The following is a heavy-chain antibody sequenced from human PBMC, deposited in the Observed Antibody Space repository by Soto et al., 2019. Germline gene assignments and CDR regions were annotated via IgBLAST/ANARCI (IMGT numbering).Heavy chain of an antibody. J-gene: IGHJ4*02. CDR2: ISGSGGGK. D-gene: IGHD5-12*01. Sequence: GGSLRLSCAASGFTFSSYAMSWVRQTPGKGLEWVSAISGSGGGKYYADSVKGRFTISRDKSKNTLYLQMNSLRAEDTAVYYCAKGWNCYDLSSGEFDYWGQGTLVTVSS. CDR3: AKGWNCYDLSSGEFDY. CDR1: GFTFSSYA. V-gene: IGHV3-23*01.